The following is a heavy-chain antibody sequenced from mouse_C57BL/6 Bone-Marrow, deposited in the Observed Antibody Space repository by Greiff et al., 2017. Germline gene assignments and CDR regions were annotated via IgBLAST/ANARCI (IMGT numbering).Heavy chain of an antibody. Sequence: DVHLVESGPGLVKPSQSLSLTCSVTGYSITSGYYWNWIRQFPGNKLEWMGYISYDGSNNYNPSLKNRISITRDTSKNQFFLKLKSVTTEDTATYYCARGDYYGIDYWGQGTTLTVSS. CDR3: ARGDYYGIDY. CDR2: ISYDGSN. J-gene: IGHJ2*01. V-gene: IGHV3-6*01. CDR1: GYSITSGYY. D-gene: IGHD1-1*01.